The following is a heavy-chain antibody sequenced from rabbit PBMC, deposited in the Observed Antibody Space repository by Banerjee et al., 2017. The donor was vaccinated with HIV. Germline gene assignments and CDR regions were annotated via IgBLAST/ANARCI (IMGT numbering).Heavy chain of an antibody. CDR3: ARGAVYGNYGYDL. D-gene: IGHD6-1*01. Sequence: QSLEESGGDLVKPGASLTLTCTASGFSFSSSYYMCWVRQAPGKGLEWIGCIYAGSNGNTYYASWAKGRFTISKTSSTTVTLQMTSLTAADTATYFCARGAVYGNYGYDLWGQGTLVTVS. J-gene: IGHJ4*01. V-gene: IGHV1S40*01. CDR2: IYAGSNGNT. CDR1: GFSFSSSYY.